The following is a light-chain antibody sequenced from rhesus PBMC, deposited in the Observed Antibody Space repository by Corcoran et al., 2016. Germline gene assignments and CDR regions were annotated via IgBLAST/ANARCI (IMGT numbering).Light chain of an antibody. J-gene: IGKJ4*01. CDR3: QQSYSYPRT. Sequence: DIQMTQSPSSLSASVGDRVTITCQASQSLRNYLNWYQQKPGKIPKLLIYRASSLQSGIPSRFSGSGSGTDLTLTISSLQPEDFATYYCQQSYSYPRTVGGGTKVELK. CDR1: QSLRNY. CDR2: RAS. V-gene: IGKV1S9*01.